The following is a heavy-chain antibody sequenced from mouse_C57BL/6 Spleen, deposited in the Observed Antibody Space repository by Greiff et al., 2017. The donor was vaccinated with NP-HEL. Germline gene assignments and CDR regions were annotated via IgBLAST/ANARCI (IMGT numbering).Heavy chain of an antibody. CDR2: INPNNGGT. V-gene: IGHV1-26*01. CDR1: GYTFTDYY. Sequence: EVQLQQSGPELVKPGASVKISCKASGYTFTDYYMNWVKQSHGKSLEWIGDINPNNGGTSYNQKFKGKATLTVDKSSSTAYMELLSLTSEDAAVYYCARRAYSNKSYFDYWGQGTTLTVSS. CDR3: ARRAYSNKSYFDY. D-gene: IGHD2-5*01. J-gene: IGHJ2*01.